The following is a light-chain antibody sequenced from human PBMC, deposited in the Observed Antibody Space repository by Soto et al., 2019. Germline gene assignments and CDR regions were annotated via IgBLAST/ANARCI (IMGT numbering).Light chain of an antibody. V-gene: IGKV4-1*01. J-gene: IGKJ1*01. CDR1: QSVLYSSNNKNY. Sequence: DIVMTQSPDSLAVSLGERATINCKSSQSVLYSSNNKNYLAWYQQKPGQPPKLLIYWASTRQSGVPDRFSGSGSGTDFTLTISSLQAEGVAVYYCHQYYTTPWTFGQGTKVEIK. CDR3: HQYYTTPWT. CDR2: WAS.